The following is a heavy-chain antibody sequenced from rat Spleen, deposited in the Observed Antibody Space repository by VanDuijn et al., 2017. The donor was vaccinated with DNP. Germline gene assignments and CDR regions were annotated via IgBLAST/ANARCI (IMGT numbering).Heavy chain of an antibody. D-gene: IGHD1-4*01. Sequence: QVQLQQSGAELAKPGSSVKISCKASGYTFTTNSISWIKQTTGQDREYIGYINTGSGGTNYNEKFKGKATLTVDKSSSTAFMQLSSLTPYDSAVYYCTRRRLPYWYFDFWGPGAMVTVSS. CDR3: TRRRLPYWYFDF. J-gene: IGHJ1*01. V-gene: IGHV1-43*01. CDR1: GYTFTTNS. CDR2: INTGSGGT.